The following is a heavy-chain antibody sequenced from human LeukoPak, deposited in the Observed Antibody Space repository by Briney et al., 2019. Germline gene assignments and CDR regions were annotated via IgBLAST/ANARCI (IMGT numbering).Heavy chain of an antibody. CDR3: ARGFGVVIIEGFVAFDI. CDR1: GGSISSGSYY. CDR2: IYTRGST. D-gene: IGHD3-3*01. V-gene: IGHV4-61*02. J-gene: IGHJ3*02. Sequence: SETLSLTCTVSGGSISSGSYYWGWLRPPPGKGLEWSGRIYTRGSTYYNPSLKSRVTITEDTSNNQFSLKLSSVTAADTAVYCCARGFGVVIIEGFVAFDIWGQGTMVTVSS.